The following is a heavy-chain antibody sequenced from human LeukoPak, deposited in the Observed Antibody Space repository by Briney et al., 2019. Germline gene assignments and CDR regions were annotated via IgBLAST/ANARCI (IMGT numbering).Heavy chain of an antibody. Sequence: GGSLTLSCVASGFTFSTYWMYWVRQAPGKGLVWVSRSNGDGSSTNYADSVKGRFTISRDNAKNTLYLQMNSLRAEDTAVYYCATYSGYTNGWGQGTLVTVSS. CDR2: SNGDGSST. CDR3: ATYSGYTNG. V-gene: IGHV3-74*01. J-gene: IGHJ4*02. D-gene: IGHD6-19*01. CDR1: GFTFSTYW.